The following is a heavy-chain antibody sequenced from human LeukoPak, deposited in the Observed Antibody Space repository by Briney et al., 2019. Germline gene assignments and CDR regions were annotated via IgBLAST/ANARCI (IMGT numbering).Heavy chain of an antibody. J-gene: IGHJ4*02. CDR2: IDSSRTT. D-gene: IGHD6-13*01. CDR3: GGIVTAGTVDY. CDR1: GGSVSSYH. Sequence: SETLSLTCTVCGGSVSSYHWSWIRQSPGKGLEWIGYIDSSRTTNCSPSLKSRVMISVDTSKNQFSLQLSSVTAADTAVYYCGGIVTAGTVDYWGQGILVTVSS. V-gene: IGHV4-4*09.